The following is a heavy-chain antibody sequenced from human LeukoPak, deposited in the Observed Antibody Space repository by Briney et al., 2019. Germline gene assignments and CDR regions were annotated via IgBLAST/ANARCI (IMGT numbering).Heavy chain of an antibody. Sequence: PGGSLRLSCAASGFTFDDYAMHWVRQAPGKGLEWVSLISGDGGSTYYADSVKGRFTISRDNSKNSLYLQMNSLRTEDTALYYCANGDLGYLQHWGQGTLVTVSS. J-gene: IGHJ1*01. CDR2: ISGDGGST. CDR1: GFTFDDYA. V-gene: IGHV3-43*02. D-gene: IGHD4-17*01. CDR3: ANGDLGYLQH.